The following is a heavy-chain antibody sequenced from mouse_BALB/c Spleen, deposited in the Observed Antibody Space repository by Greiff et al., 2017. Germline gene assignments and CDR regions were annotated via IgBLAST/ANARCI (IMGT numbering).Heavy chain of an antibody. CDR2: IRNKANGYTT. CDR1: GFTFTDYY. J-gene: IGHJ2*01. V-gene: IGHV7-3*02. Sequence: EVQVVESGGGLVQPGGSLRLSCATSGFTFTDYYMSWVRQPPGKALEWLGFIRNKANGYTTEYSASVKGRFTISRDNSQSILYLQMNTLRAEDSATYYCARERYDYWGQGTTLTVSS. CDR3: ARERYDY. D-gene: IGHD2-14*01.